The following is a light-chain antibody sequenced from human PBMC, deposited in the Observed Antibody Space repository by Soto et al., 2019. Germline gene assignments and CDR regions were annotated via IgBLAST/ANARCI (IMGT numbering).Light chain of an antibody. CDR3: QQYNNWPSFT. J-gene: IGKJ3*01. Sequence: EIVMTQSPATLSVSPGERATLSCRASQRGRSNLAWYQQKPGQAPRLLIYGASTRATGIPARFSGSGSGPEFTLTISSLQSEEFAVYYCQQYNNWPSFTFGPGTKGDIK. V-gene: IGKV3-15*01. CDR1: QRGRSN. CDR2: GAS.